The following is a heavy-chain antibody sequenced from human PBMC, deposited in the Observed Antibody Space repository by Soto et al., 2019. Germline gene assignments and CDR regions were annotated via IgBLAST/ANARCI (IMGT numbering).Heavy chain of an antibody. CDR2: ISSDGKNK. CDR3: AKDRGGLDDDYYSYGMAV. J-gene: IGHJ6*02. D-gene: IGHD1-1*01. V-gene: IGHV3-30*18. Sequence: QEQVVESGGGVVQPGRSLRLSCAASGFDFSTYGMHWVRQAPGKGLEWVAFISSDGKNKFYGDSVRGRFTISRDTSKTTLYLHMSILRGEDTALYYCAKDRGGLDDDYYSYGMAVWGQGTTVIVSS. CDR1: GFDFSTYG.